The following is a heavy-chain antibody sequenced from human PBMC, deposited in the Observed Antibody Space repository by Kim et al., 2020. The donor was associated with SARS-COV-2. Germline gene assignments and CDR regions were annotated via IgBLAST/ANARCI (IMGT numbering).Heavy chain of an antibody. CDR2: INAGNGNT. CDR3: ARARGVLLWFGERGDAFDI. J-gene: IGHJ3*02. V-gene: IGHV1-3*01. Sequence: ASVKVSCKASGYTFTSYAMHWVRQAPGQRLEWMGWINAGNGNTKYSQKFQGRVTITRDTSASTAYMELSSLRSEDTAVYYCARARGVLLWFGERGDAFDIWGQGTMVTVSS. D-gene: IGHD3-10*01. CDR1: GYTFTSYA.